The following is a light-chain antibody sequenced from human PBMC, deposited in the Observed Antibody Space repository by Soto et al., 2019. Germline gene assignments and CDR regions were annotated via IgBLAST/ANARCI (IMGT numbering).Light chain of an antibody. J-gene: IGKJ1*01. Sequence: EIVLTHSPATLSVSPGERATLSCRASQSVSSNLAWYQQKPGQAPRLLINGASTRATGIPARFSGSGSGTEFSLTISSLQSEDFAVYYCQQYGSSPKTFGQGTKVDIK. V-gene: IGKV3-15*01. CDR2: GAS. CDR3: QQYGSSPKT. CDR1: QSVSSN.